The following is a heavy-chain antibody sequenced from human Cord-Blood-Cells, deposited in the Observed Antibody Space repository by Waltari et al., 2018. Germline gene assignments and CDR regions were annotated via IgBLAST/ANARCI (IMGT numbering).Heavy chain of an antibody. V-gene: IGHV4-39*01. CDR1: GGSISSSSYY. J-gene: IGHJ4*02. D-gene: IGHD3-3*01. CDR2: IYYSGST. CDR3: ARRAVLRFLEWFDY. Sequence: QLQLQESGPGLVKPSETLSLTCTVSGGSISSSSYYWGWIRQPPGKGLEWIGSIYYSGSTYFNPAPKSRVTISVETSKNQFSLKLGSGTAADTAVYYGARRAVLRFLEWFDYWGQGTLVTVSS.